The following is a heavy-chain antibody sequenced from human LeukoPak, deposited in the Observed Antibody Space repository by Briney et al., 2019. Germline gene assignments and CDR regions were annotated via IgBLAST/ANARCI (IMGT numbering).Heavy chain of an antibody. Sequence: GSSVKVSCKASGGTFSSYAISWVRQAPGQGLEWMGGIIPIFSTANYAQKFQGRVTITADESTSTAYMELSSLRSEDTAVYYCARGVMGSSSVHHPATPRSYYYYYMDVWGKGTTVTVSS. CDR1: GGTFSSYA. J-gene: IGHJ6*03. D-gene: IGHD6-6*01. CDR2: IIPIFSTA. CDR3: ARGVMGSSSVHHPATPRSYYYYYMDV. V-gene: IGHV1-69*01.